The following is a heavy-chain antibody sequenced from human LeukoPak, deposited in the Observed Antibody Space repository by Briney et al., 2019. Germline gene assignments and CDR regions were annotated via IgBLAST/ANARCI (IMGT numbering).Heavy chain of an antibody. CDR1: GYTFTSYD. D-gene: IGHD3-16*01. V-gene: IGHV1-8*01. CDR3: ARGVYLYYYDGMDV. CDR2: MNPNSGNT. Sequence: ASAKASCKASGYTFTSYDINWVRQATGQGLEWMGWMNPNSGNTGYAQKFQGRVTMTRNTSISTAYMELSSLRSEDTAVYYCARGVYLYYYDGMDVWGQGTTVTVSS. J-gene: IGHJ6*02.